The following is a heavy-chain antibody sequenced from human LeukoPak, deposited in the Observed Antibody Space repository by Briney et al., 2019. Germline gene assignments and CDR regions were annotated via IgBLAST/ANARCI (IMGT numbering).Heavy chain of an antibody. J-gene: IGHJ4*02. Sequence: GSLRLSCAASGFTFSRSAMAWVRQAPGKGLDYISAISSSGDSTYYADSVKGRFTISGDNSKNTMYLQMNFLGAGDTAVYYCAKGQSSGSGQYFFGNWGQGALVSVSS. CDR2: ISSSGDST. CDR1: GFTFSRSA. CDR3: AKGQSSGSGQYFFGN. V-gene: IGHV3-23*01. D-gene: IGHD2-15*01.